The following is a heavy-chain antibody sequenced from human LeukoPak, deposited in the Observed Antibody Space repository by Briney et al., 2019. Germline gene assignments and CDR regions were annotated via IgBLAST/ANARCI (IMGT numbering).Heavy chain of an antibody. Sequence: GGSLRLSCAASGFTFSSYSMNWVRQAPGKGLEWVSYISSSSSTIYYADSVKGRFTISRDNAKNSLYLQMNSLRAEDTALYYCAKTTQYDYGGYFDYWGQGTLVTVSS. J-gene: IGHJ4*02. D-gene: IGHD4-23*01. CDR3: AKTTQYDYGGYFDY. CDR1: GFTFSSYS. V-gene: IGHV3-48*04. CDR2: ISSSSSTI.